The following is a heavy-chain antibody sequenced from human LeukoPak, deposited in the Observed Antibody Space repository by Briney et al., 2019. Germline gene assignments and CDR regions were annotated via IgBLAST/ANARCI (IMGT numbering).Heavy chain of an antibody. CDR3: AREPTHYYDSSGPTSFDY. V-gene: IGHV1-69*01. D-gene: IGHD3-22*01. J-gene: IGHJ4*02. CDR2: IIPIFGTA. Sequence: SVKLSFKGSGGTFSIYAISWVRQAPGQGLELMGGIIPIFGTANYAQKFQGRVTITAVESTSTAYMELSSLRSEDTAVYYCAREPTHYYDSSGPTSFDYWGQGTLVTVSS. CDR1: GGTFSIYA.